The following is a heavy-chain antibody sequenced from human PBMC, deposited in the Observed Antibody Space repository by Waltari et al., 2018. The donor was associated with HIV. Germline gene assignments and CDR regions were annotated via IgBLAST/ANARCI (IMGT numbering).Heavy chain of an antibody. J-gene: IGHJ6*02. CDR1: GGTFSSSD. CDR3: ASQAVPAAIDYYGMDV. Sequence: QVQLVQSGAEVKKPGSSVKVSCKASGGTFSSSDISWVRQAPGQGLEWMGGIIPIFGTANYAQKFQGRVTITADESTSTAYMELSSLRSEDTAVYYCASQAVPAAIDYYGMDVWGQGTTVTVSS. V-gene: IGHV1-69*01. D-gene: IGHD2-2*02. CDR2: IIPIFGTA.